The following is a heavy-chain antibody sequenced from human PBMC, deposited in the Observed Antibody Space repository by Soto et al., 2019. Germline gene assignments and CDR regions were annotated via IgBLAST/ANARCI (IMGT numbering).Heavy chain of an antibody. J-gene: IGHJ1*01. CDR2: IYHSGSA. V-gene: IGHV4-59*02. CDR3: ARANHATLILAD. Sequence: PSETLSLTCTVSGGSVSSYYLTWIRQSPGKRLEWIGYIYHSGSANYNPTLKSRVTISVDTSKNQFSLELKSVTAADTALYYCARANHATLILADWGQGTQVTVSS. D-gene: IGHD3-22*01. CDR1: GGSVSSYY.